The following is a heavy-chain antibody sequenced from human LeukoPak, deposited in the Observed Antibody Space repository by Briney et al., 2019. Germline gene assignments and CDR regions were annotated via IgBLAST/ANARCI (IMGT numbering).Heavy chain of an antibody. Sequence: GASVKVSCKASGYTFTGYYMHWVRQAPGQGLEWMGWINPNSGGTNYAQKFQGRVTMTRDTSISTAYMELSRLRSDDTAVYYCARVVYCSSTSCYPNWFDPWGQGTLVTASS. J-gene: IGHJ5*02. CDR2: INPNSGGT. D-gene: IGHD2-2*01. V-gene: IGHV1-2*02. CDR3: ARVVYCSSTSCYPNWFDP. CDR1: GYTFTGYY.